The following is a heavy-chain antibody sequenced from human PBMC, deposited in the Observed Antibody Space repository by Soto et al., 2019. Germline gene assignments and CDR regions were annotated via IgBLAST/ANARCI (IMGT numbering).Heavy chain of an antibody. CDR2: LIPIFGTA. J-gene: IGHJ6*02. V-gene: IGHV1-69*01. D-gene: IGHD2-2*01. Sequence: QVQLVQSGAEVKKPGSSVKVSCKASGGTFSSYAISWVRQAPGQVLEWMGGLIPIFGTANYAQKLQGRVTITADESTSTAYMELSSLRSEDTAVYYCARNTRDCSSTSCYGMDVWGQGTPVTVS. CDR1: GGTFSSYA. CDR3: ARNTRDCSSTSCYGMDV.